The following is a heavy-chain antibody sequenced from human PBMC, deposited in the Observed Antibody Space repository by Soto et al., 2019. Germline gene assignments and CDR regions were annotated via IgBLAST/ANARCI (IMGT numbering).Heavy chain of an antibody. J-gene: IGHJ6*02. D-gene: IGHD3-3*01. V-gene: IGHV1-69*05. CDR1: GGTFSSYA. CDR2: IIPIVGTT. Sequence: ASVKVSCKASGGTFSSYAISWVRQAPGQGLEWMGGIIPIVGTTNYAQKFQGRVTMTTDKSTSTAYMELSSLRSEDTAVYYCAREYYDVTSVPSHCGMDVWGQGTTVTVSS. CDR3: AREYYDVTSVPSHCGMDV.